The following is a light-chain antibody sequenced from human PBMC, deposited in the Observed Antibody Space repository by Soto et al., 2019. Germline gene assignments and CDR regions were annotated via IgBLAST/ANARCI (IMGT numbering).Light chain of an antibody. Sequence: QRTHSPSTLSASILYTVTITCRASQSINRWLALYQQKPGEAPKLLIYDASSLESGVPSRFSGTGSGTEFTLIISSLQPDDFATYYCQQYGSYWTFGQGTKVDIK. V-gene: IGKV1-5*01. CDR2: DAS. J-gene: IGKJ1*01. CDR1: QSINRW. CDR3: QQYGSYWT.